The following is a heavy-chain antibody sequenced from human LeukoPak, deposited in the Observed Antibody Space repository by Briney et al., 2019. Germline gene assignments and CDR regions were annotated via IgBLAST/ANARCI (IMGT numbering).Heavy chain of an antibody. J-gene: IGHJ4*02. D-gene: IGHD3-10*01. CDR1: GFTFDNYA. CDR2: ISGGGGDA. CDR3: AKPPKLIRGTPDY. V-gene: IGHV3-23*01. Sequence: GGSLRLSCAASGFTFDNYAMTWVRQAPGKGLEWVSVISGGGGDANYADSAKGRFTISRDNSKNTLYLQMNSLRAEDTAVYYCAKPPKLIRGTPDYWAKGTLVIVP.